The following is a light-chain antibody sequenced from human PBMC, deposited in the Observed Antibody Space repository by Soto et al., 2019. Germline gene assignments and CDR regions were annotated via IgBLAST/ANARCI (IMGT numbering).Light chain of an antibody. CDR1: QTISSG. CDR2: DAS. V-gene: IGKV1-33*01. J-gene: IGKJ4*01. CDR3: QQYDNLPLT. Sequence: DIQMTQSPSTLSGSVGDRVTITCRASQTISSGLAWYQQKPGKAPKRLIYDASNLETGVPSRFSGSGSGTDCTFTISSLQPEDIATYYCQQYDNLPLTLGGGTKVDIK.